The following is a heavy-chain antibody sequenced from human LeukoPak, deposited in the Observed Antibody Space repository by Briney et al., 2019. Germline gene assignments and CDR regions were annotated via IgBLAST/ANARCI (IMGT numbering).Heavy chain of an antibody. CDR2: MNPNSGNT. CDR1: GYTFTSYD. V-gene: IGHV1-8*02. J-gene: IGHJ4*02. Sequence: GASVKVSCKASGYTFTSYDINWVRQATGQGLEWMGWMNPNSGNTGYAQKFQGRVTVTTDTSTSTVYMELGSLRSDDTAVYYCARDGYYDILTGTDFWGQGTLVTVSS. D-gene: IGHD3-9*01. CDR3: ARDGYYDILTGTDF.